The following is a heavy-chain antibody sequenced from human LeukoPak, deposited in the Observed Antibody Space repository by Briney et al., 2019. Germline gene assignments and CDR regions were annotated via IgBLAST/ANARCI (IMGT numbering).Heavy chain of an antibody. Sequence: SETLSLTCTVSGGSISSYYWSWIRQPPGKGLEWIGYIYYSGSTNYNPSLKSRVTISEDTSKNQFSLKLSSVTAADTAVYYCARGKNYDFNWFDPWGQGTLVTVSS. CDR1: GGSISSYY. J-gene: IGHJ5*02. V-gene: IGHV4-59*01. CDR2: IYYSGST. D-gene: IGHD3/OR15-3a*01. CDR3: ARGKNYDFNWFDP.